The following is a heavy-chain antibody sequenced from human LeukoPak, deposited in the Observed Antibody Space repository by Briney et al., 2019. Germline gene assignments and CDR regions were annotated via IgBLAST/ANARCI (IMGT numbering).Heavy chain of an antibody. J-gene: IGHJ4*02. Sequence: PSETLSLTCTVSGDSISRYYWSWIRQPAGKGLEWIGRIYSSGSTIYNPSLKSRVTMSVDTSKNQFSLKLSSVTAADTAVYYCARDQAGGAGYYFDYWGQGTLVPVSS. CDR1: GDSISRYY. V-gene: IGHV4-4*07. CDR3: ARDQAGGAGYYFDY. D-gene: IGHD1-26*01. CDR2: IYSSGST.